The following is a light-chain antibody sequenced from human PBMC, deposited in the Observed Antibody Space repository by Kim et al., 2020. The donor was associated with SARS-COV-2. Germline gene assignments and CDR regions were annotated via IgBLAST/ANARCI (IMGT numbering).Light chain of an antibody. V-gene: IGLV3-19*01. CDR1: SVTTYA. CDR3: NSRDRRGHPV. CDR2: GRD. J-gene: IGLJ1*01. Sequence: SSELTQDPAVSVALGQAVKITCQGDSVTTYAPSWFQQKPGRAPVLVIYGRDSRPTGIPDRFSGSASGDTASLTITGAHAEDEADYYCNSRDRRGHPVFGT.